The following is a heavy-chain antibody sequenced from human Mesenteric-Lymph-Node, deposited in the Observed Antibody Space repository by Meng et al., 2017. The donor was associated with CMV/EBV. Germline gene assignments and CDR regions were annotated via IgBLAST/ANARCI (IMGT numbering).Heavy chain of an antibody. V-gene: IGHV4-31*02. CDR3: ARDSVAGSGLDY. CDR1: GGSISSGGYY. Sequence: VSGGSISSGGYYWSWIRQHPGKGLEWIGYINDSGSTASNPSLKSRVTISVDTSKNQFSLKLTSVTAADTAFYYCARDSVAGSGLDYWGQGTLVTVSS. D-gene: IGHD6-19*01. J-gene: IGHJ4*02. CDR2: INDSGST.